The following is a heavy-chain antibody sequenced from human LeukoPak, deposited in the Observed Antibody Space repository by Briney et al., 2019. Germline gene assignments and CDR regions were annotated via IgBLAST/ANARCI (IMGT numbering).Heavy chain of an antibody. J-gene: IGHJ4*02. D-gene: IGHD3-9*01. CDR3: AKAREQLRYFGWFPTEEN. V-gene: IGHV3-23*01. CDR2: ISGSVVST. CDR1: LFTFGSYA. Sequence: WGSLRLSCAASLFTFGSYAMILVRQAPAKGLEWVSAISGSVVSTYYPDSLKGRYTSSRDNSKNPLYLQMNRRGAEDPAVYYRAKAREQLRYFGWFPTEENWGQGTLVTVSS.